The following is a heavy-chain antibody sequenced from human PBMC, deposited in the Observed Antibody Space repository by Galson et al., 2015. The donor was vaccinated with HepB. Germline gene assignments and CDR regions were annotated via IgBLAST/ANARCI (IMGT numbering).Heavy chain of an antibody. J-gene: IGHJ6*02. CDR1: GFTFDDYA. CDR3: AKDPLVSGMDF. Sequence: SLRLSCAASGFTFDDYAMHWVRQAPGKGLEWVSGISWNSGSIGYADSVKGRFTISRDNAKNSLYLQMNSLRAEDTALYYCAKDPLVSGMDFCGRASTVTVSS. CDR2: ISWNSGSI. V-gene: IGHV3-9*01. D-gene: IGHD3-16*01.